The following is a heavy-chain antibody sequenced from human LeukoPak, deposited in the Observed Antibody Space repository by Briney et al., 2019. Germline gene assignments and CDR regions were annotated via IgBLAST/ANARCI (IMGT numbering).Heavy chain of an antibody. D-gene: IGHD6-13*01. J-gene: IGHJ3*02. V-gene: IGHV4-39*01. CDR1: GGSISSYF. Sequence: SETLSLTCTVSGGSISSYFWGWIRRPPGKGLEYIGSIYYSGSTYYNPSLKSRVTISVDSSKNQFSLKLTSVTAADTALYYCARHSAAAGVAFDIWGQGTMVTVSS. CDR2: IYYSGST. CDR3: ARHSAAAGVAFDI.